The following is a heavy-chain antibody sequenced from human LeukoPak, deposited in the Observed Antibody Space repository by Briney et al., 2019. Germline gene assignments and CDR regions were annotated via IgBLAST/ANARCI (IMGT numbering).Heavy chain of an antibody. J-gene: IGHJ4*02. CDR1: GGSISNTNYY. CDR3: ARHPYYYESSGYPRFLVY. V-gene: IGHV4-39*01. D-gene: IGHD3-22*01. Sequence: KPSETLSLTCAVSGGSISNTNYYWGWIRQPPGKGLEWIGSIYYSETTYYNPSRQNRVIISVDTPNSQFSLRLSSVPAADTACYCCARHPYYYESSGYPRFLVYSGEGTLVTVSS. CDR2: IYYSETT.